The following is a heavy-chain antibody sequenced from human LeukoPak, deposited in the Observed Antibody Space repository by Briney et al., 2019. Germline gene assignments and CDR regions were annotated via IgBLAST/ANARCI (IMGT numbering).Heavy chain of an antibody. CDR2: IYYSGST. D-gene: IGHD6-13*01. CDR3: ASVTAGPTWVNWFDP. J-gene: IGHJ5*02. CDR1: GGSISSYY. V-gene: IGHV4-59*08. Sequence: SETLSLTCTVSGGSISSYYWSWIRQPPGKGLEWIGYIYYSGSTNYNPSLKSRVTISVDTSKNQFSLKLSSVTAADTAVYYCASVTAGPTWVNWFDPWGQGTLVTVSS.